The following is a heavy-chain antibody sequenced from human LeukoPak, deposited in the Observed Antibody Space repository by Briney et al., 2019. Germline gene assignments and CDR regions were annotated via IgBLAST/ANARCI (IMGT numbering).Heavy chain of an antibody. CDR3: ARGFGLNDY. CDR2: INHSGGT. Sequence: SETLSLTCAVYGGSFSGYYWSWIRQPPGKGLEWIGEINHSGGTNYNPSLKSRVTISVDTSKNQFSLKLSSVTAADTAVYYCARGFGLNDYWGQGTLVTVSS. D-gene: IGHD3-16*01. J-gene: IGHJ4*02. V-gene: IGHV4-34*01. CDR1: GGSFSGYY.